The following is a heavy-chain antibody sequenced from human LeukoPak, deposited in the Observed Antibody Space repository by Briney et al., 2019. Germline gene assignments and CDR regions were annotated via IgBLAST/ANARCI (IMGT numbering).Heavy chain of an antibody. Sequence: GGSLRLSCAASGFTFSSYEMNWVRQAPGKGLEWVSYISSSGSTIYYADSVKGRFTISRDNAKNSLYLQMNSLRAEDTALYYCASGTYYRGFDAWGQGTLVTVSS. CDR2: ISSSGSTI. D-gene: IGHD1-26*01. J-gene: IGHJ5*02. CDR1: GFTFSSYE. V-gene: IGHV3-48*03. CDR3: ASGTYYRGFDA.